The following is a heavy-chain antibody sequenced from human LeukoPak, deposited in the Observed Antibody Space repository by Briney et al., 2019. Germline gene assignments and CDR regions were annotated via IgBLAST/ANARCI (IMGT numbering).Heavy chain of an antibody. V-gene: IGHV3-23*01. CDR3: AKDSGNYYDSSGYFDY. CDR2: ISGSGGST. Sequence: PGGSLRLSCAASGFTFSSYAMSWVRQAPGKGLEWVSAISGSGGSTYYADSVKGRFTISRDNSKNTLYLQMNSLRAEDTAVYYCAKDSGNYYDSSGYFDYWGQGTLVTVSS. J-gene: IGHJ4*02. D-gene: IGHD3-22*01. CDR1: GFTFSSYA.